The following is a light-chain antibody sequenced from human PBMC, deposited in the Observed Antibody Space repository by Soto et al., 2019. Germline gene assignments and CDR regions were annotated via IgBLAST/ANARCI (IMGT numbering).Light chain of an antibody. V-gene: IGLV2-8*01. CDR1: HKEVGGYNY. Sequence: QSVLNQPPSPPRAPGQSSTISFTGNHKEVGGYNYVSWYQQHPGKAPKLMIYEVSKRPSGVPDRFSGSKSGNTASLTVSGLQADDEADYYCSSYGGSNTFGVFGTGTKVTVL. CDR3: SSYGGSNTFGV. J-gene: IGLJ1*01. CDR2: EVS.